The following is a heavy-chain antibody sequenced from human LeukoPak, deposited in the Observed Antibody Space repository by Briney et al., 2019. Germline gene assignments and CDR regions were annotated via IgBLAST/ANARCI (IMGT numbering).Heavy chain of an antibody. J-gene: IGHJ4*02. V-gene: IGHV4-59*01. D-gene: IGHD7-27*01. CDR2: IYYSGST. CDR3: ASNTGTVFDY. CDR1: GGSFSNYY. Sequence: SETLSLTCAVYGGSFSNYYRSWIRQPPGKGLEWIGYIYYSGSTNYSPSLKSRVTISVDTSKNQFSLKLSSVTAADTAVYYCASNTGTVFDYWGQGALVTVSS.